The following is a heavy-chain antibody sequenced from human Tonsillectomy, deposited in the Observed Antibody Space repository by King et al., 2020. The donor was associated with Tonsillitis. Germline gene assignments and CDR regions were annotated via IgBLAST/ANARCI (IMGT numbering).Heavy chain of an antibody. CDR1: GGSFSGYY. Sequence: VQLQQWGAGLLKPSETLSLTCAVYGGSFSGYYWSWIRQPPGKGLEWIGEINHSGSTNYNPSLKSRVTISVDTSKNQFSLKLSSVTAADTAVYYCARFLYYYGSGRFDPWGQGTLVTVSS. CDR3: ARFLYYYGSGRFDP. J-gene: IGHJ5*02. D-gene: IGHD3-10*01. CDR2: INHSGST. V-gene: IGHV4-34*01.